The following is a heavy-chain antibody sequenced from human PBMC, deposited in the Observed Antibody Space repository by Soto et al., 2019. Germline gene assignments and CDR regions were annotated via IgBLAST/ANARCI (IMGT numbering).Heavy chain of an antibody. J-gene: IGHJ4*02. D-gene: IGHD3-10*01. CDR3: ARGREEAGGPFDY. Sequence: QVQLQESGPGLVKPSQTLSLTCSVSGASISSGNYYWSWIRQHPGKGREWLGYIYYTGSTYSNPSLRSLITISEDMSKNHFSLRLSSVTAADTAVYYCARGREEAGGPFDYWGQGTLVTVSS. CDR2: IYYTGST. CDR1: GASISSGNYY. V-gene: IGHV4-31*01.